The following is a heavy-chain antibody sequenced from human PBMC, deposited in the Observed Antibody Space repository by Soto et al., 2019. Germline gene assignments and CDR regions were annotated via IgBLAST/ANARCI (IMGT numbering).Heavy chain of an antibody. J-gene: IGHJ4*02. V-gene: IGHV4-4*02. CDR1: GGSIRSNNW. D-gene: IGHD1-26*01. CDR2: IFHGGST. Sequence: QVQLQESGPGLVKPSGTLSLTCAVYGGSIRSNNWWSWVRQPPGKGLEWIGEIFHGGSTYYHPSLKTRVTISVDKSKNQFSLKLSSVTAADTAVYFCARVFSGSYSDYWGQGTLVTVSS. CDR3: ARVFSGSYSDY.